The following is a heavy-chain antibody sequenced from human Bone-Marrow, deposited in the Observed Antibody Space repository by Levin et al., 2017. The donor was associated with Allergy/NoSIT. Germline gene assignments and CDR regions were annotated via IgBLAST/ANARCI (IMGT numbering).Heavy chain of an antibody. D-gene: IGHD3-3*02. CDR3: ARAVFSGDAFDI. V-gene: IGHV3-11*05. CDR2: ISRSGTYT. Sequence: PGGSLRLSCAASGFTFSDYYMTWIRQAPGKGLEWVSYISRSGTYTNYADSVMGRFTISRDDAKSSLYLQMNSLRAEDTGVYFCARAVFSGDAFDIWGQGTRVVVST. CDR1: GFTFSDYY. J-gene: IGHJ3*02.